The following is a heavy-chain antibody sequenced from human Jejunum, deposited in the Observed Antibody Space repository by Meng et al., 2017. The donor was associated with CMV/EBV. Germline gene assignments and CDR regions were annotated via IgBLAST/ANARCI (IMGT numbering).Heavy chain of an antibody. CDR3: ARGDGSIHASRLLDY. D-gene: IGHD2-15*01. CDR2: IRQDGSDK. CDR1: GCPFSTYW. J-gene: IGHJ4*02. Sequence: GCPFSTYWMSWVRQAPGYGLEWVANIRQDGSDKYYVDSVRGRFTISRDNAQNSLYLQINSLRAEDSAVYYCARGDGSIHASRLLDYWGQGTLVTVSS. V-gene: IGHV3-7*01.